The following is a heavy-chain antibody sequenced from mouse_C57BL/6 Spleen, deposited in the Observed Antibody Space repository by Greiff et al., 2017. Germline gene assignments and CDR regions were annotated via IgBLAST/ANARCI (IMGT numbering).Heavy chain of an antibody. Sequence: VQLKESGPELVKPGASVKIPCKASGYTFTDYNMDWVKQSHGKSLEWIGDINPNNGGTIYNQKFKGKATLTVDKSSSTAYMELRSLTSEDTAVYYCARRSVYYGNYGGFAYWGQGTLVTVSA. J-gene: IGHJ3*01. CDR1: GYTFTDYN. V-gene: IGHV1-18*01. CDR3: ARRSVYYGNYGGFAY. D-gene: IGHD2-1*01. CDR2: INPNNGGT.